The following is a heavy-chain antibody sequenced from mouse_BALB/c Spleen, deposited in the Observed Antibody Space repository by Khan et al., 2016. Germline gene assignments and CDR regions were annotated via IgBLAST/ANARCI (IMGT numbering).Heavy chain of an antibody. Sequence: VQLQQPGAELVKPGASVKLSCTASGFNIKDTYMHWVKQRPEQGLEWIGRIDPENGNTKYDPKFQGKATITADTSSNTAYLQLSSLTSEDTAVYYCARCLLWLNYLDYWGQGTTLTVSS. J-gene: IGHJ2*01. V-gene: IGHV14-3*02. D-gene: IGHD2-9*01. CDR2: IDPENGNT. CDR3: ARCLLWLNYLDY. CDR1: GFNIKDTY.